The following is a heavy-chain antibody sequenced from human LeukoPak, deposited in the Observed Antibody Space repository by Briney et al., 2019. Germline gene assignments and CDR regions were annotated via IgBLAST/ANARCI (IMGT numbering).Heavy chain of an antibody. CDR3: ARSSTRGYSYGEIDY. D-gene: IGHD5-18*01. CDR2: IIPIFGTA. Sequence: ASVKVSCKASGGTFSSYAISWVRQAPGQGLEWMGGIIPIFGTAYYAQKFQGRVTITADESTSTAYMELSSLRSEDTAVYYCARSSTRGYSYGEIDYWGQGTLVTVSS. J-gene: IGHJ4*02. CDR1: GGTFSSYA. V-gene: IGHV1-69*13.